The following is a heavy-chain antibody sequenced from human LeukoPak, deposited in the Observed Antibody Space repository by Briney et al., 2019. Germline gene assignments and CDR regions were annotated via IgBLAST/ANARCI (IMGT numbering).Heavy chain of an antibody. CDR3: ARDLGHTGYDLYDY. D-gene: IGHD5-12*01. V-gene: IGHV3-7*01. CDR2: MKQDGSEK. Sequence: GGSLRLSCAVSGINFRGYWMAWVRPAPGKGLEWVANMKQDGSEKYYVESVKGRFTISRDKAKKSLYLEMNSLRVEDTAVYYCARDLGHTGYDLYDYWGQGTLVTVSS. J-gene: IGHJ4*02. CDR1: GINFRGYW.